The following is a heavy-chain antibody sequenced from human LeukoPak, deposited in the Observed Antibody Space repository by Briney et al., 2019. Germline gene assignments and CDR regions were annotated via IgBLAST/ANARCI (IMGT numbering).Heavy chain of an antibody. V-gene: IGHV4-4*02. J-gene: IGHJ4*02. CDR2: IYHSGST. D-gene: IGHD6-19*01. CDR3: AREAQYSSALTHNDY. CDR1: GGSISSSNW. Sequence: PSETLSLTCAVSGGSISSSNWWSWVRQPPGRGLEWIGEIYHSGSTYSNPSLKSRVTISVDTSKNQFSLKLNSVTAADAAVYYCAREAQYSSALTHNDYWSQGTLVTVSS.